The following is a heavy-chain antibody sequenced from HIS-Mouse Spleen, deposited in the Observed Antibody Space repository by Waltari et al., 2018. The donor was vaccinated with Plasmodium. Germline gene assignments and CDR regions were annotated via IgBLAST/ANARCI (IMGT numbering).Heavy chain of an antibody. D-gene: IGHD3-16*01. Sequence: QVQLVESGGGVVQPGRSLRLSCAASGFTFSSYGMHWVRQAPGKGREWVAGISYDGSNKYYADSVKGRFTISRDNSKNTLYLQMNSLRAEDTAVYYCAKAQGVINFDYWGQGTLVTVSS. J-gene: IGHJ4*02. CDR3: AKAQGVINFDY. CDR1: GFTFSSYG. CDR2: ISYDGSNK. V-gene: IGHV3-30*18.